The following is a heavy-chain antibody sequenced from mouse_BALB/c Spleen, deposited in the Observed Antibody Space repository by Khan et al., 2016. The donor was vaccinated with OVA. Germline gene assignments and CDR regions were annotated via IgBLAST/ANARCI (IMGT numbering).Heavy chain of an antibody. Sequence: QVQLKESGAELTKPGASVKMSCKASGYTFTTYWMHWVKQRPGQGLEWIGYINPTSGYTDYNEKFKDRAILSADKSSSTAYMQLSSLTSEDSAVYYGTRDRIDYWGQGTTLTVSS. CDR3: TRDRIDY. CDR1: GYTFTTYW. CDR2: INPTSGYT. J-gene: IGHJ2*01. V-gene: IGHV1-7*01.